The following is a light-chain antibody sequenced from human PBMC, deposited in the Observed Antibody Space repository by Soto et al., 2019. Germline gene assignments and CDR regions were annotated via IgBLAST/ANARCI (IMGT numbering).Light chain of an antibody. J-gene: IGLJ3*02. V-gene: IGLV2-23*02. CDR3: CSYAGSHTWV. CDR2: EVT. Sequence: QSALTQPASVSGSPGQSITISCTGTSSDVGSYNLVSWYQQHPGKAPKLMISEVTKRPSGVSNRFSGSKSGNTASLTISGLQAEDESDYYCCSYAGSHTWVFGGGTQLTVL. CDR1: SSDVGSYNL.